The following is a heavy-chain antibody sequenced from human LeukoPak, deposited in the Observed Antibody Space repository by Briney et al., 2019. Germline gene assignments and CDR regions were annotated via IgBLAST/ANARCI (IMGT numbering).Heavy chain of an antibody. CDR1: GGSISSSYW. CDR2: IYHSGST. D-gene: IGHD1-1*01. Sequence: SETLSLTCVVSGGSISSSYWWSWVRQPPGKGLEWIGEIYHSGSTHYNPSLKSRVTISMDKSKNQFSLNLSSVTAADTAVYYCAVTSRAWVPADSWGQGTLVTVSS. CDR3: AVTSRAWVPADS. J-gene: IGHJ4*02. V-gene: IGHV4-4*02.